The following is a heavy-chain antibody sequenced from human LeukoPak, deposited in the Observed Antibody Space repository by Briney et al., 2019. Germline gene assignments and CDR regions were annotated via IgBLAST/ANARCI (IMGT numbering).Heavy chain of an antibody. CDR1: GFTFSSYA. CDR3: AKDPVPTYNWNYVPWFDP. V-gene: IGHV3-23*01. CDR2: ISGSGGST. D-gene: IGHD1-7*01. Sequence: GGSLRLSCAASGFTFSSYAMSWVRQAPGKGLEWVSAISGSGGSTYYADSVKGRFTISRDNSKNTLYLQMNSLRAEDTAVYYCAKDPVPTYNWNYVPWFDPWGQGTLVTVSS. J-gene: IGHJ5*02.